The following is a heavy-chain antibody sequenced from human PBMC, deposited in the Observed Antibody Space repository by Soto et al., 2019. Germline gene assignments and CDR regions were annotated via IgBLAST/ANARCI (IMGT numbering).Heavy chain of an antibody. D-gene: IGHD2-21*02. CDR2: IYPGDSDT. V-gene: IGHV5-51*01. Sequence: GESLKISCKGSGYSFTSYWIGWVRQMTGKGLEWMGIIYPGDSDTRYSPSFQGQVTISADKSISTAYLQWSSLKASDTAMYYCARHVTHRYYYLPYYYYYGMDVWGQGTTVTVSS. CDR3: ARHVTHRYYYLPYYYYYGMDV. J-gene: IGHJ6*02. CDR1: GYSFTSYW.